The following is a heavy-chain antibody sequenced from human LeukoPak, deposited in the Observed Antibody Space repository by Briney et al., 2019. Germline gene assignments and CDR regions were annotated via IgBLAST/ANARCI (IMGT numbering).Heavy chain of an antibody. CDR1: GFTFSNSA. CDR2: LSGSGITT. CDR3: ARGIYSSGWSYFDY. J-gene: IGHJ4*01. D-gene: IGHD6-19*01. Sequence: GGSPRLSCAASGFTFSNSAMSWVRQAPGKGLEWVSTLSGSGITTYYADSVKGRFTISRDNSKNTLYLQMNSLRAEDTAVYYCARGIYSSGWSYFDYWGHGTLVTVSS. V-gene: IGHV3-23*01.